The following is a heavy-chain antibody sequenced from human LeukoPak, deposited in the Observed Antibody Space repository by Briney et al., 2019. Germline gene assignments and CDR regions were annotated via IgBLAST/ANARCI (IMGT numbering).Heavy chain of an antibody. CDR2: IIPIFGTA. Sequence: VASVKVSCKASGGTFSSYAISWVRQAPGQGLEWMGGIIPIFGTANYAQKFQGRVTITADKSTSTAYMELSSLRSEDTAVYYCARVSGIAVAGTSYFDYWGQGTLVTVSS. CDR3: ARVSGIAVAGTSYFDY. CDR1: GGTFSSYA. J-gene: IGHJ4*02. V-gene: IGHV1-69*06. D-gene: IGHD6-19*01.